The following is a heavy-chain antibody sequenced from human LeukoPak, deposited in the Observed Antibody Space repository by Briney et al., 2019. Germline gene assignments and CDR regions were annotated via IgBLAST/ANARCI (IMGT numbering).Heavy chain of an antibody. CDR2: ISYDGSNK. J-gene: IGHJ4*02. V-gene: IGHV3-30*18. CDR3: AKAADYDILTGYWVYFDY. Sequence: PGVSLRLSCAASGFTFSSYGMHWVRQAPGKGLEWVAVISYDGSNKYYADSVKGRFTISRDNSKNTLYLQMNSLRAEDTAVYYCAKAADYDILTGYWVYFDYWGQGTLVTVSS. CDR1: GFTFSSYG. D-gene: IGHD3-9*01.